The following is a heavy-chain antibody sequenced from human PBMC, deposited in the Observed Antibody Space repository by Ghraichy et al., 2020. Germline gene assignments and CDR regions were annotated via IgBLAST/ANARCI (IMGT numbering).Heavy chain of an antibody. CDR2: IYYSGST. Sequence: SQTLSLTCTVSGGSISSSSYYWGWIRQPPGKGLEWIGSIYYSGSTYYNPSLKSRVTISVDTSKNQFSLKLSSVTAADTAVYYCAREAREYSSGWYDYWGQGTLVTDSS. V-gene: IGHV4-39*02. CDR1: GGSISSSSYY. CDR3: AREAREYSSGWYDY. D-gene: IGHD6-19*01. J-gene: IGHJ4*02.